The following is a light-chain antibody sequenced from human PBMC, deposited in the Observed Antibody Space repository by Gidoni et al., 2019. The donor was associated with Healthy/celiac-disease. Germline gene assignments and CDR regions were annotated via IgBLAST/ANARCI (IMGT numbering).Light chain of an antibody. CDR3: QQYNSWPRT. CDR2: GAS. CDR1: QSVKSD. Sequence: EIVMAQSPATLSVSPGERATLYCRASQSVKSDLAWYQQKPGQAPRLLVYGASTRATGIPARFSGGGSGTEFTLTIGSLQSEDFAVYYCQQYNSWPRTFGQGTKVEIK. J-gene: IGKJ1*01. V-gene: IGKV3-15*01.